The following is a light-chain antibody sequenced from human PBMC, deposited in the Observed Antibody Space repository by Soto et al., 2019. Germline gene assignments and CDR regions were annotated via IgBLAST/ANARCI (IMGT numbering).Light chain of an antibody. CDR2: DAS. CDR1: QTVSSNF. CDR3: QFYGDPSKT. V-gene: IGKV3-20*01. Sequence: ELVLTQSPGTLSLSPGERGTLSCRASQTVSSNFLAWYQQKPGQAPRLLIFDASTRATGIPDRFTGSGSGTDFTLTISRLEPEDFAVYYCQFYGDPSKTFGQGTKVDIK. J-gene: IGKJ1*01.